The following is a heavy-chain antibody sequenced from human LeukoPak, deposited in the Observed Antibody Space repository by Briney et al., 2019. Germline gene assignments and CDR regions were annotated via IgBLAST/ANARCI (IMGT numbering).Heavy chain of an antibody. CDR3: ARDRGYSYGYKDRWDYYYYYMDV. CDR2: INSDGSST. Sequence: GGSLRLSCAASGFTFSSYWMHWVRQAPGKGLVWVSRINSDGSSTSYADSVKGRFTISRDNAKNTLYLQMNSLRAEDTAVYYCARDRGYSYGYKDRWDYYYYYMDVWGKGTTVTVSS. D-gene: IGHD5-18*01. V-gene: IGHV3-74*01. J-gene: IGHJ6*03. CDR1: GFTFSSYW.